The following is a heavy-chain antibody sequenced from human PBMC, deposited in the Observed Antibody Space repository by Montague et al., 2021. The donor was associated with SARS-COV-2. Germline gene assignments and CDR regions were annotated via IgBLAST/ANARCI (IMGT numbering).Heavy chain of an antibody. CDR2: IYYSGST. J-gene: IGHJ4*02. D-gene: IGHD2-15*01. Sequence: SETLSLTCTVSGGSISSGGYYWSWIRQPPGKGLEWIGYIYYSGSTNYNPSLQSRVTISLDTSKNHLSLKLTSVTAADTAVYYCARGSLAAAATRCGYWGQGNPG. CDR3: ARGSLAAAATRCGY. V-gene: IGHV4-61*03. CDR1: GGSISSGGYY.